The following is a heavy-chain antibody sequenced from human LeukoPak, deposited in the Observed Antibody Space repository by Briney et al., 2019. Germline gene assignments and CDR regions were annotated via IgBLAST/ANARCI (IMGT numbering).Heavy chain of an antibody. V-gene: IGHV1-69*05. CDR1: GGTFNTYA. D-gene: IGHD2-2*01. CDR3: AKSLSSCSSTSCYSPYYYYYMDV. Sequence: EASVKVSCKASGGTFNTYAISWVRQAPGQGLEWMGGISAIFRTPSYAQEFQGRVTNTTDESTSTAYMELSSLRSEDTAVYYCAKSLSSCSSTSCYSPYYYYYMDVWGKGTTVTVSS. J-gene: IGHJ6*03. CDR2: ISAIFRTP.